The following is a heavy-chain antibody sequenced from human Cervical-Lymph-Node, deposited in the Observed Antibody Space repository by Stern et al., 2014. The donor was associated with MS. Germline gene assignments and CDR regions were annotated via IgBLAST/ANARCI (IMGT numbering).Heavy chain of an antibody. Sequence: VQLVESGAEVKKPGASVKVSCKASGYTFTSHYMHWVRQAPGQGLEWGGIINPSGDSASYAQKFQGSVTMTRDTSTSTVYMELCSLRSEDTAVYYCASGTGSKRPTGNYWGQGTLVTVSS. CDR3: ASGTGSKRPTGNY. D-gene: IGHD3/OR15-3a*01. CDR1: GYTFTSHY. J-gene: IGHJ4*02. CDR2: INPSGDSA. V-gene: IGHV1-46*01.